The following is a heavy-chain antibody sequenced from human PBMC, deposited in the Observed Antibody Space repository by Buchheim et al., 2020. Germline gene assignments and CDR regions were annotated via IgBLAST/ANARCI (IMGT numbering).Heavy chain of an antibody. J-gene: IGHJ6*02. V-gene: IGHV3-21*01. CDR3: ARPSSTFSGYDLGGMDV. CDR1: GFTFSDYT. D-gene: IGHD5-12*01. Sequence: EVQLVESGGGLVKPGGSLRLSCAASGFTFSDYTMNWVRQAPGKGLEWVSSISSSRTYIYYADSVQGRFTISRDNAKNSLSLQMNSLRAEDTAVYYCARPSSTFSGYDLGGMDVWGQGTT. CDR2: ISSSRTYI.